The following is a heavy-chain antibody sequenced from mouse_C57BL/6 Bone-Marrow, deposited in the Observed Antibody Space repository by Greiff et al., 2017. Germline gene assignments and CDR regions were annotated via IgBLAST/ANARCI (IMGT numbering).Heavy chain of an antibody. CDR2: IWGGGST. CDR1: GFSLTSYG. D-gene: IGHD2-4*01. J-gene: IGHJ4*01. V-gene: IGHV2-9*01. Sequence: VKLQESGPGLVAPSQSLSITCTVSGFSLTSYGVDWVRQPPGKGLEWLGVIWGGGSTNYNSALMSRLSISKDNSKSQVFLKMNSLQTDDTAMYYCAKREGYDYDGDYYAMDYWGQGTSVTVSS. CDR3: AKREGYDYDGDYYAMDY.